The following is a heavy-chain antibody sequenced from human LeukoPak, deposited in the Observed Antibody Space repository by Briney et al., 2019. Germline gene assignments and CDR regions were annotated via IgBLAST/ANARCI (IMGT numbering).Heavy chain of an antibody. D-gene: IGHD3-10*01. V-gene: IGHV3-7*01. CDR1: GFSFSSYW. J-gene: IGHJ4*02. CDR2: IKQDGSEK. Sequence: PGGSLRLSCAASGFSFSSYWMSWVRQAPGKGLEWVANIKQDGSEKYYVDSVKGRFTISRDSARNSLYLQMNSLRAEDTAVYYCARDHNYGSDYWGQGTLVTVSS. CDR3: ARDHNYGSDY.